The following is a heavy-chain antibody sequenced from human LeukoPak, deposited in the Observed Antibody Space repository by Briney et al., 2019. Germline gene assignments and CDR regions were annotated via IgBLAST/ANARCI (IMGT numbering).Heavy chain of an antibody. D-gene: IGHD5-24*01. CDR2: ISSSGSTI. J-gene: IGHJ6*03. CDR1: GFTFSDYY. Sequence: GGSLRLSCAASGFTFSDYYMSWIRQAPGKGLEWVSYISSSGSTIYYADSVKGRFTISRDNAKNSLYLQMNSLRAEDTAVYYCARDRGDGYNYYYYYMDAWGKGTTVTISS. CDR3: ARDRGDGYNYYYYYMDA. V-gene: IGHV3-11*01.